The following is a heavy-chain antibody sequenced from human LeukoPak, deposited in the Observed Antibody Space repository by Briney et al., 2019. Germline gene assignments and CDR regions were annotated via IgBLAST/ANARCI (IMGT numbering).Heavy chain of an antibody. Sequence: KDSETLSLTCAVYGGFFSGYYWSWIRQPPGKGLEWIGEINHSGSTNYNPSLKSRVTISVDTSKNQFPLKLSSVTAADTAVYYCARGSDDDSSGYYYGYWGQGTLVTVSS. CDR1: GGFFSGYY. CDR3: ARGSDDDSSGYYYGY. D-gene: IGHD3-22*01. CDR2: INHSGST. J-gene: IGHJ4*02. V-gene: IGHV4-34*01.